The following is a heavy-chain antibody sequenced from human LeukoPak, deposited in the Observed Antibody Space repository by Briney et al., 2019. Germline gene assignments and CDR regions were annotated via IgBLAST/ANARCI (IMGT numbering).Heavy chain of an antibody. CDR3: AKAGPRGARIYSSGGKNSFDI. Sequence: GGSLRLSCKASGFTFSSYAMSWVRQAPGQGLEWVSAISGSAGSTYYADSVKGRFTISRDNSMTTLYLQMNSLRVEETAVYYCAKAGPRGARIYSSGGKNSFDIWGQGTMVTVSS. CDR1: GFTFSSYA. V-gene: IGHV3-23*01. CDR2: ISGSAGST. D-gene: IGHD1-26*01. J-gene: IGHJ3*02.